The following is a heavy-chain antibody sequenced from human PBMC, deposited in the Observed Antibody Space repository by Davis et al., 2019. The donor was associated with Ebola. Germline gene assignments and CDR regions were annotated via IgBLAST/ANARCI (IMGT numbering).Heavy chain of an antibody. J-gene: IGHJ5*02. CDR2: INTNTGNP. Sequence: ASVKVSCKASGYTFTGYYMHWVRQAPGQGLEWMGWINTNTGNPTYAQGFTGRFVFSLDTSVSTAYLQISSLKAEDTAVYYCARDLAAADRWGQGTLVTVSS. V-gene: IGHV7-4-1*02. CDR3: ARDLAAADR. D-gene: IGHD6-13*01. CDR1: GYTFTGYY.